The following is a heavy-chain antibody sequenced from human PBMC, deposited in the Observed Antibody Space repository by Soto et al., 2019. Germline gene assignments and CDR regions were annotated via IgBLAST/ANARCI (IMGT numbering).Heavy chain of an antibody. D-gene: IGHD5-18*01. J-gene: IGHJ6*03. V-gene: IGHV4-59*08. CDR1: GGSISNYY. CDR2: IYYSGST. CDR3: ARLPDTALGLADYYSYYMDV. Sequence: PSETLSLTCTVFGGSISNYYWSWIRQPPGKTLEWIGCIYYSGSTSYNPSLKRRVTVSVDTSTNQFSLKPRSVTAADTAVYYCARLPDTALGLADYYSYYMDVWGKGTTVTVSS.